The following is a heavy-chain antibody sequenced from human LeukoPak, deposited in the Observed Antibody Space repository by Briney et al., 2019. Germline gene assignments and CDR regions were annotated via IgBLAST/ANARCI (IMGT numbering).Heavy chain of an antibody. CDR2: ISTYNGNT. Sequence: ASVKVSCKASGYTFTSYGISWVRQAPGQGLEWMGWISTYNGNTEYAQKLQGRVTMTTDTSTSTAYMELRSLRSDDTAVYYCARDRHYDASTVFDPWGQGTLVTVSS. J-gene: IGHJ5*02. V-gene: IGHV1-18*01. CDR3: ARDRHYDASTVFDP. D-gene: IGHD3-3*01. CDR1: GYTFTSYG.